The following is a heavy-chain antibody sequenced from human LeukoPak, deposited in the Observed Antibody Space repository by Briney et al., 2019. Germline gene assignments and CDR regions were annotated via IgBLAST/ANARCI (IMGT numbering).Heavy chain of an antibody. CDR2: ISPNNGNT. D-gene: IGHD1-26*01. V-gene: IGHV1-18*01. J-gene: IGHJ3*02. CDR1: GYAFTTYG. CDR3: ATESYSGSYLYAFDI. Sequence: ASVKVSCKASGYAFTTYGITWVRQAPGQGLEWMGWISPNNGNTNYAQKFQGRVTMTEDTSTDTAYMELSSLRSEDTAVYYCATESYSGSYLYAFDIWGQGTMVTVSS.